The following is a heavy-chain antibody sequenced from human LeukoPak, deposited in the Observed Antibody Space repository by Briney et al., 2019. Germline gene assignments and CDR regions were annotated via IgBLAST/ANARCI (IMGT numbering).Heavy chain of an antibody. Sequence: PSETLSLTCTVSGGSVSSTTYFWSWIRQPPGKGLEWIASINYSGSTYYNPSLKSRGTISVDTSETQFSLKLSSVTAADTAVYYCARYVVYGSGKYYFDYWGQGTLVTVSS. CDR1: GGSVSSTTYF. D-gene: IGHD3-10*01. J-gene: IGHJ4*02. V-gene: IGHV4-39*01. CDR3: ARYVVYGSGKYYFDY. CDR2: INYSGST.